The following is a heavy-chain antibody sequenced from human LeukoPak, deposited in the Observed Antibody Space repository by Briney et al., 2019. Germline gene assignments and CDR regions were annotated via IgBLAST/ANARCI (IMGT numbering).Heavy chain of an antibody. D-gene: IGHD5-24*01. CDR3: ARANYGSWYLDL. CDR1: GFTFSNYG. Sequence: PGGSLRLSCAASGFTFSNYGIHWARQAPGKGLEWVTVVWYDATNDYYADSVKGRFTISKDNSENTVYLQMNSLRAEDTAVYYCARANYGSWYLDLWGRGTLVTVSS. CDR2: VWYDATND. J-gene: IGHJ2*01. V-gene: IGHV3-33*01.